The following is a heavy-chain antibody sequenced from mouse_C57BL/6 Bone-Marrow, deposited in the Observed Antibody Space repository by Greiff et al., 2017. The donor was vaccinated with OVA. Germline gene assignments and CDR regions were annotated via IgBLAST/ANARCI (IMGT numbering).Heavy chain of an antibody. CDR1: GFTFSSYG. J-gene: IGHJ1*03. D-gene: IGHD4-1*01. V-gene: IGHV5-6*01. CDR2: ISSGGSYT. Sequence: EVKLMESGGDLVKPGGSLKLSCAASGFTFSSYGMSWVRQTPDKRLEWVATISSGGSYTYYPDSVKGRFTISRDNAKNTLYLQMSSLKSEDTAMYYCARHGKQGYFDVWGTGTTVTVSS. CDR3: ARHGKQGYFDV.